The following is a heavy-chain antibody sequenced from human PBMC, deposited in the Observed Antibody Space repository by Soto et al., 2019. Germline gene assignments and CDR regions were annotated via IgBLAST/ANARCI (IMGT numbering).Heavy chain of an antibody. Sequence: SETLSLTCTVSGGSISSYYWSWIRQPPGKGLEWIGYIYYSGSTNYNPSLKSRVTISVDTSKNQFSLKLSSVTAADTAVYYCARLGCSSTSCYTESDNWFDPWGQGTLVTVSS. CDR2: IYYSGST. CDR3: ARLGCSSTSCYTESDNWFDP. D-gene: IGHD2-2*02. J-gene: IGHJ5*02. CDR1: GGSISSYY. V-gene: IGHV4-59*01.